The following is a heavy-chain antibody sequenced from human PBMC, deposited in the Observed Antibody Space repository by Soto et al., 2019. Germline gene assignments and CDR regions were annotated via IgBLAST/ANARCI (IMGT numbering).Heavy chain of an antibody. CDR1: GYTFTSHG. CDR3: ARSCPGDSCCFIY. V-gene: IGHV1-18*01. CDR2: ISTYNGNT. J-gene: IGHJ4*02. Sequence: GASVKVSCKASGYTFTSHGISWVRQAPRQGPEWMGWISTYNGNTNYAQKFQDRVTMTTDTSTSTAYMELRSLRSDDTAVYYCARSCPGDSCCFIYWGQGTPVTVSS. D-gene: IGHD3-22*01.